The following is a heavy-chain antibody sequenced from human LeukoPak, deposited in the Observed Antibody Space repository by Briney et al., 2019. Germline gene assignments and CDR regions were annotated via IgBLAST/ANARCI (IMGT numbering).Heavy chain of an antibody. V-gene: IGHV3-23*01. CDR3: PKDGGWFGELLPLYY. CDR2: ISGSGGST. Sequence: GGSLRLSCAASGFTFSSYAMSWVRQAPGKGLEWVSAISGSGGSTYYADSVKGRFTISRDNSKNTLYLQMNSLRAEDTAGYYGPKDGGWFGELLPLYYRGQPTLVTDS. CDR1: GFTFSSYA. D-gene: IGHD3-10*01. J-gene: IGHJ4*02.